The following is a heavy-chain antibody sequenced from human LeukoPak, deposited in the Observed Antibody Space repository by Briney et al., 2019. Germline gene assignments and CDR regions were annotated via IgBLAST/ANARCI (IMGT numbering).Heavy chain of an antibody. CDR3: ARELLGHGYNSGNFDY. V-gene: IGHV3-30*04. D-gene: IGHD5-24*01. Sequence: GGSLRLSCAASGFTFSSYAMHWVRQAPGEGLEWVAVISYDGSNKYYADSAKGRFTISRDNSKNTLYLQMNSLRAEDTAVYYCARELLGHGYNSGNFDYWGQGTLVTVSS. J-gene: IGHJ4*02. CDR2: ISYDGSNK. CDR1: GFTFSSYA.